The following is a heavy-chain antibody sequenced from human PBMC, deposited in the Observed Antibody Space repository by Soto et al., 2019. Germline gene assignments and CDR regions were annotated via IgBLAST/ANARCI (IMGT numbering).Heavy chain of an antibody. CDR3: ARGHTPVYGTVPDYFHS. V-gene: IGHV4-34*02. CDR2: VTHSGST. D-gene: IGHD1-1*01. Sequence: QVHLQQWGAGRLKPSETLSLTCGVYGGSLRGSYWSWIRQPPGKALEWLGQVTHSGSTTFNPSLKSRVSVSVDTSDNQFSLKLTSVTAADTAVYYCARGHTPVYGTVPDYFHSWGQGTLVTVSS. CDR1: GGSLRGSY. J-gene: IGHJ4*02.